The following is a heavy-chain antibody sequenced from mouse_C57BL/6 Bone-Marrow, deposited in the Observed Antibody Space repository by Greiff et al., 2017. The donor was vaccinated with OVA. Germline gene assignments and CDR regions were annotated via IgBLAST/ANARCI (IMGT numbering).Heavy chain of an antibody. CDR3: ARRELGPDY. CDR2: ISDGGSYT. Sequence: EVQVVESGGGLVKPGGSLKLSCAASGFTFSSYAMSWVRQTPEKRLEWVATISDGGSYTYYPDTVTGRFTISRDNAKNNLYLQMSHLKSEDTAMYYCARRELGPDYWGQGTTLTVSS. D-gene: IGHD4-1*01. V-gene: IGHV5-4*01. J-gene: IGHJ2*01. CDR1: GFTFSSYA.